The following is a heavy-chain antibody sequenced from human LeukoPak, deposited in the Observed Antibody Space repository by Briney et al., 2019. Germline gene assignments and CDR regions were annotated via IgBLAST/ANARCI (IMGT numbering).Heavy chain of an antibody. CDR2: ISSSSSYI. Sequence: GSLRLPCAASGFTFSSYSMNWVRQAPGKGLEWVSSISSSSSYIYYADSVKGRFTISRDNAKNSLYLQMNSLRAEDTAVYYCASLSSSFLVDYWGQGTLVTVSS. D-gene: IGHD6-13*01. V-gene: IGHV3-21*01. J-gene: IGHJ4*02. CDR3: ASLSSSFLVDY. CDR1: GFTFSSYS.